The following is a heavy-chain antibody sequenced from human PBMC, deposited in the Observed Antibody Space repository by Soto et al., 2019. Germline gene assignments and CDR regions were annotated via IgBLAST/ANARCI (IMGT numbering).Heavy chain of an antibody. CDR1: GFAFSTYG. J-gene: IGHJ4*01. CDR3: ARAVGPFDY. V-gene: IGHV3-33*01. CDR2: IWYDGSNK. Sequence: QVQLVESGGGVVQPGRSLRLSCAASGFAFSTYGMHWVRQAPGKGLDWVAVIWYDGSNKYYADSVKGRFTISRDNFKNTRYLQMNSLRVEDTAVYYCARAVGPFDYWGQGTLVTVSS. D-gene: IGHD1-26*01.